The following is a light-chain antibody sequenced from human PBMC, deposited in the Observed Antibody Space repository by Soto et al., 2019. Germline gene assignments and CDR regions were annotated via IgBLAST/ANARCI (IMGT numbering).Light chain of an antibody. Sequence: DIQMTQSPSSLSASVGDRVTITCRASQSISSYLNWYQQKPGKAPKLLIYAVSSLQSGVPSRFSRSGSYTDFTLTITILQPEDFPSYHCQQIWAFGPRPNVDI. J-gene: IGKJ3*01. V-gene: IGKV1-39*01. CDR2: AVS. CDR1: QSISSY. CDR3: QQIWA.